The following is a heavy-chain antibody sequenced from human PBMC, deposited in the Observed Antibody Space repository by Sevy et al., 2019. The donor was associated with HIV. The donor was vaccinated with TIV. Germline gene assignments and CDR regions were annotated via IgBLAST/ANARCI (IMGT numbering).Heavy chain of an antibody. CDR2: ISSGSGYI. J-gene: IGHJ6*02. CDR3: TRDKTILEGRYGMDV. V-gene: IGHV3-21*01. D-gene: IGHD3-3*01. Sequence: GGSLRLSCAATGFTVNSNYMSWVRQAPGKGLEWVSFISSGSGYIYYADSVKGRFTISRDNAKNSLYLQMNSLRAEDTAMYYCTRDKTILEGRYGMDVWGQGTTVTVSS. CDR1: GFTVNSNY.